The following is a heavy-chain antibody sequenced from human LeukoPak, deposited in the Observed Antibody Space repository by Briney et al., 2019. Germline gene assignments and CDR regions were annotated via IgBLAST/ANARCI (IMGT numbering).Heavy chain of an antibody. CDR2: IYYIGST. CDR3: ARVAYYDFWSGYPYYYYYMDV. D-gene: IGHD3-3*01. J-gene: IGHJ6*03. CDR1: GGSISSYY. Sequence: PSETLSLTCTVSGGSISSYYWSWIRQPPGKGLEWIGYIYYIGSTNYNPSLKSRVTISVDTSKNQFSLKLSSVTAADTAVYYCARVAYYDFWSGYPYYYYYMDVWGKGTTVTVSS. V-gene: IGHV4-59*01.